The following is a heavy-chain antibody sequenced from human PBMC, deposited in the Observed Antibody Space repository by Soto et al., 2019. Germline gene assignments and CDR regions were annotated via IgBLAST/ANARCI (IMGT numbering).Heavy chain of an antibody. Sequence: PSETLSLTCAVYGGSFSGYYWTWLRQPPGTGLEWIGDINHSGSTNYNPSLKSRVTISVDTSKNQFSLKMSSVTAADTTVYYCARDLGNYGPNFDYWGQGTLVTVSS. CDR2: INHSGST. CDR1: GGSFSGYY. J-gene: IGHJ4*02. V-gene: IGHV4-34*01. CDR3: ARDLGNYGPNFDY. D-gene: IGHD1-7*01.